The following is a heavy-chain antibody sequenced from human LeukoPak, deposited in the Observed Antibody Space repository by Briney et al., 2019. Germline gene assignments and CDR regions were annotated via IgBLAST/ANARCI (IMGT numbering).Heavy chain of an antibody. V-gene: IGHV3-53*01. D-gene: IGHD5-18*01. J-gene: IGHJ4*02. CDR3: ARGPLGTAMPFDY. Sequence: GGSLRLSCAASGFTVSSNYMSWVRQAPGKGLEWVSVIYSGGSTYYADSVKGRFTISRDNSKNTLYLQMNSLRAEDTAVYYCARGPLGTAMPFDYWGQGTLVTVSS. CDR2: IYSGGST. CDR1: GFTVSSNY.